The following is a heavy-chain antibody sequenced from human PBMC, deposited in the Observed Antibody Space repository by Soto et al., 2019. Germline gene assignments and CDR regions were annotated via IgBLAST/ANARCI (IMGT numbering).Heavy chain of an antibody. D-gene: IGHD6-19*01. CDR2: ISYSGTT. CDR1: GDSLSGTYW. CDR3: ARQILVTGTRGFDF. V-gene: IGHV4-4*02. Sequence: QVQLQESGPGLVKPSETLSLTCAVSGDSLSGTYWWSWVRQAPGGGLQWIGEISYSGTTHYDPSLMSRVTISMDQSRSEFSLPLISVTAADSASYYCARQILVTGTRGFDFWGQGILVTVSS. J-gene: IGHJ4*02.